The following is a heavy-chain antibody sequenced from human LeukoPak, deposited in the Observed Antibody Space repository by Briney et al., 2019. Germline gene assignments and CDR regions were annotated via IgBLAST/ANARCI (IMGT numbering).Heavy chain of an antibody. J-gene: IGHJ5*02. D-gene: IGHD3-22*01. CDR3: ARDLGQYYDTSDNWFDP. V-gene: IGHV3-21*01. Sequence: GGSLRLSCAAPGFTFSSYSMNWVRQAPGKGLEWVSSISSSSSYIYYADSVKGRFTISRDNAKNTLNPQMNSLRAEDTAVYYCARDLGQYYDTSDNWFDPWGQGTLVTVSS. CDR1: GFTFSSYS. CDR2: ISSSSSYI.